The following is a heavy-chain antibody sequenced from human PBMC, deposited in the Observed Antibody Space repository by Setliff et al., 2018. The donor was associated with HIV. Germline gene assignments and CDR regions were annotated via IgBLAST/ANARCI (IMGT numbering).Heavy chain of an antibody. D-gene: IGHD3-9*01. CDR3: ARDQPQDYDSLTGYYTGRYFDY. V-gene: IGHV4-39*07. CDR1: GGSISSNSYY. J-gene: IGHJ4*02. CDR2: IYHSGRT. Sequence: SETLSLTCTVSGGSISSNSYYWGWIRQPPGKGLEWIGSIYHSGRTYYNPSLKSRVTISVDTSKNQFSLKLTSVTAVDTAVYYCARDQPQDYDSLTGYYTGRYFDYWGRGTLVTVSS.